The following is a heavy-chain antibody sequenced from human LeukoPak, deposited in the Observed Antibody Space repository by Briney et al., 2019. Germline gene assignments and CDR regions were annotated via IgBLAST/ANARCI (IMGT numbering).Heavy chain of an antibody. CDR1: GGSISSGGYY. D-gene: IGHD1-14*01. Sequence: PSETLSLTCTVSGGSISSGGYYWSWIRQHPGKGLEWIGYIYYSGSTYYNPPLKSRVTISVDTSKNQFSLKLSSVTAADTAVYYCAREYRDNWFDPWGQGTLVTVSS. CDR2: IYYSGST. V-gene: IGHV4-31*03. J-gene: IGHJ5*02. CDR3: AREYRDNWFDP.